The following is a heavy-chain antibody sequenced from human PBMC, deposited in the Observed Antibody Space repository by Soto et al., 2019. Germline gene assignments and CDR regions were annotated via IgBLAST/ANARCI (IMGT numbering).Heavy chain of an antibody. CDR3: ARDGGYSYGPFDY. CDR2: ISSSSSTI. Sequence: PGGSLRLSCAASGFTFSSYSMNWVRQAPWKGLEWVSYISSSSSTIYYADSVKGRFTISRDNAKNSLYLQMNSLRAEDTAVYYCARDGGYSYGPFDYWGQGTLVTVSS. D-gene: IGHD5-18*01. CDR1: GFTFSSYS. J-gene: IGHJ4*02. V-gene: IGHV3-48*01.